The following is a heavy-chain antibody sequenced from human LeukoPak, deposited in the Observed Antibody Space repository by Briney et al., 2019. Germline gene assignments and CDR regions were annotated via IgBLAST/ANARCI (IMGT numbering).Heavy chain of an antibody. V-gene: IGHV1-18*01. J-gene: IGHJ5*02. CDR2: ISAYNGNT. CDR1: GYTFTNYG. CDR3: ARDPVHGSNVYIWFDP. Sequence: ASVKVSCKASGYTFTNYGISWVRQAPGQGLEWMGWISAYNGNTNYAQKLQGGVTMTTDTSTSTAYMELRSLRSDDTAVYYCARDPVHGSNVYIWFDPWGQGTLVTVSS. D-gene: IGHD1-26*01.